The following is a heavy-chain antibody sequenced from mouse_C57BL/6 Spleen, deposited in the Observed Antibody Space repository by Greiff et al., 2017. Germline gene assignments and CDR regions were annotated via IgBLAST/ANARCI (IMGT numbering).Heavy chain of an antibody. Sequence: QVQLQQSGPELVKPGASVKISCKASGYAFSSSWMNWVKQRPGKGLEWIGRIYPGDGDTNYNGKFKGKATLTADKSSSTAYMQLSSLTSEDSAVYFCARPSSWYFDVWGTGTTVTVS. CDR1: GYAFSSSW. J-gene: IGHJ1*03. V-gene: IGHV1-82*01. CDR2: IYPGDGDT. CDR3: ARPSSWYFDV.